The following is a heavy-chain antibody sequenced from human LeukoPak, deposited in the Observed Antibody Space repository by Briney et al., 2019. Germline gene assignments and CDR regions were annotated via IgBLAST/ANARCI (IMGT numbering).Heavy chain of an antibody. D-gene: IGHD4-17*01. CDR1: GGSISSYY. CDR2: IYYSGST. V-gene: IGHV4-59*01. Sequence: PSETLSLTCTVSGGSISSYYWSWIRQPPGKGLEWIGYIYYSGSTNYNPSLKSRVTISVDTSKNQFSLKLSSVTAADTAVYYCAREEGMTTVTVNHDAFDIWGQGTMVTVSS. CDR3: AREEGMTTVTVNHDAFDI. J-gene: IGHJ3*02.